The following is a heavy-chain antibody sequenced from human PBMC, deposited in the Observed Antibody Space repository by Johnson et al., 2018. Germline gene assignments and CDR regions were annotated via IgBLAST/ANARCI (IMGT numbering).Heavy chain of an antibody. Sequence: QVQLVQSGGGVVQPGRSLRLSCAASGFSFSNYGMHWVRQAPGKGLEWVAVISYDVSNKYYADSVKGRFTISRDNSKNTLYLQMNSLRTQDTAVYYCAKYQDGNSGALDIWGQGTMVTVSS. J-gene: IGHJ3*02. CDR2: ISYDVSNK. CDR3: AKYQDGNSGALDI. D-gene: IGHD4-23*01. V-gene: IGHV3-30*18. CDR1: GFSFSNYG.